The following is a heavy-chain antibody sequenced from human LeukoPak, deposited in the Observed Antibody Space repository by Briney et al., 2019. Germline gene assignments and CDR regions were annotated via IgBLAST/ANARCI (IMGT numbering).Heavy chain of an antibody. V-gene: IGHV1-18*01. CDR2: ISAHNGNT. CDR3: ARPQGDWNYGGNSKETAFDI. D-gene: IGHD4-23*01. Sequence: GASVKVSCKASGYTFTSYGISWVRQAPGQGLEWMGWISAHNGNTNYAQKLQGRVTMTTDTSTSTAYMELRSLRSDDTAVYYCARPQGDWNYGGNSKETAFDIWGQGTMVTVSS. J-gene: IGHJ3*02. CDR1: GYTFTSYG.